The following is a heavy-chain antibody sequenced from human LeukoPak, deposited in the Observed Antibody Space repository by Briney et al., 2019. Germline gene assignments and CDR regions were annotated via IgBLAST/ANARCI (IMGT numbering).Heavy chain of an antibody. V-gene: IGHV3-30*18. CDR3: VKEFGGHSYGAYFDY. D-gene: IGHD5-18*01. Sequence: PGGSLRLSCAASTFTFSNYGMQWVRQAPGKGLEWVAVVSSDGSVEYYGDSVKGRFTISRDNSKNTLYLQMNSLRVEDTAVYYCVKEFGGHSYGAYFDYWGQGTLFTVSS. CDR2: VSSDGSVE. CDR1: TFTFSNYG. J-gene: IGHJ4*02.